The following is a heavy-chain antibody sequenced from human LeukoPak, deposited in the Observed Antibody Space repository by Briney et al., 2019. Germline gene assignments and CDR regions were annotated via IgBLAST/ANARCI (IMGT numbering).Heavy chain of an antibody. CDR1: GFTFRTFG. V-gene: IGHV3-30*18. CDR3: AKGSAAAAVLDY. D-gene: IGHD6-13*01. Sequence: GGSLRLSCAASGFTFRTFGMHWVRQAPGKGLEWVAVISYDGKTKHFADSVKGRYTISRDNSKNTLFLQMNSLRYEDSAVYFCAKGSAAAAVLDYWGQGTLVTVSS. J-gene: IGHJ4*02. CDR2: ISYDGKTK.